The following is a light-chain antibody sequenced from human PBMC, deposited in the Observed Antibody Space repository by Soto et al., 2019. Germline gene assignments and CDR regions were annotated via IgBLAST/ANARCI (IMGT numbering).Light chain of an antibody. Sequence: DIQMTQSPSSLSASVGDRVTITCRASQSISSYLNWYQQKPRKAPKLLIYAASHLQSGVPSRFRGSGSGTDFTLTISSLQIEDFATYYCQQSYNTPALTFGGGPRVEIK. CDR3: QQSYNTPALT. CDR1: QSISSY. CDR2: AAS. V-gene: IGKV1-39*01. J-gene: IGKJ4*01.